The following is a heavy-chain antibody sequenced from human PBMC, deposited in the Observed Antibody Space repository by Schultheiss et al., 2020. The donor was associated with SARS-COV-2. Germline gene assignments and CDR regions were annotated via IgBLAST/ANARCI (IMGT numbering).Heavy chain of an antibody. Sequence: GGSLRLSCKGYGYSFTSYWIGWVSQMPGKGLEWMGIIYPGDSDTRDSPSFQGQVTISADKSISTAYLQWSSLKASDTAMYYCARQYWGSSTPYGMDVWGQGTTVTVSS. CDR3: ARQYWGSSTPYGMDV. V-gene: IGHV5-51*01. D-gene: IGHD2-2*01. CDR1: GYSFTSYW. J-gene: IGHJ6*02. CDR2: IYPGDSDT.